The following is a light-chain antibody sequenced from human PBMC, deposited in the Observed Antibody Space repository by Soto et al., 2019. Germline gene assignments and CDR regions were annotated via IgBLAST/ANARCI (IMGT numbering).Light chain of an antibody. CDR3: CSYAGSSPNYV. Sequence: QSVLTQPASVSGSPGQSITISCTGTSSDVGSYNLVSWYQQHPGKAPKLMIYEGGKRPSGVSNRFSGSKSGNTASLTISGLQAEDEADYYCCSYAGSSPNYVFGTGTKVTAL. CDR1: SSDVGSYNL. J-gene: IGLJ1*01. V-gene: IGLV2-23*01. CDR2: EGG.